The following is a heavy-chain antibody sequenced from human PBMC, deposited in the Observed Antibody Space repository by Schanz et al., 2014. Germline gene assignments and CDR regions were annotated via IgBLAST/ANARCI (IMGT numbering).Heavy chain of an antibody. Sequence: QVQLQESGPGLVKPSETLSLTCTVSGGSIRGYYCSWIRQPPGKGLEWIGYVHSSGSTNYNPSLESRVTMSVDTSKNQFSLKLSSVTAADTAVYYCARARYGLDVWGQGTTVTVSS. CDR2: VHSSGST. CDR3: ARARYGLDV. J-gene: IGHJ6*02. V-gene: IGHV4-59*01. CDR1: GGSIRGYY.